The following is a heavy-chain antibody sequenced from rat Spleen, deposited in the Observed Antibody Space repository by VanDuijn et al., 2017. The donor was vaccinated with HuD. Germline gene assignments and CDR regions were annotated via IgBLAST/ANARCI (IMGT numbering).Heavy chain of an antibody. CDR3: ARAYYDGTYY. CDR2: ISNDGVNT. D-gene: IGHD1-12*02. CDR1: GFTFSSYW. V-gene: IGHV5-58*01. J-gene: IGHJ2*01. Sequence: EVQLVESGGGLVQPGKSLKLSCVASGFTFSSYWMYWVRQAPGKGLEWVSSISNDGVNTYYRDSVKGRFTISRDNVKNTLYLQMDSLSSEDTATYYCARAYYDGTYYWGQGVMVTVSS.